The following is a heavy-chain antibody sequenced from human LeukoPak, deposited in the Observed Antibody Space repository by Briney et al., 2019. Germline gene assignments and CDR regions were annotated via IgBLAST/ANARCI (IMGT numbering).Heavy chain of an antibody. CDR2: IKSKTDGGTT. CDR1: GFTFSNAW. D-gene: IGHD3-22*01. J-gene: IGHJ3*02. V-gene: IGHV3-15*01. CDR3: TTDSSGLADAFDI. Sequence: PGGSLRLSCAASGFTFSNAWMSWVRQAPGKGLEWVGRIKSKTDGGTTDYAAPVKGRFTISRDDSKNTLYLQMNSLKTEDTAVYYCTTDSSGLADAFDIWGQGTMVTVSS.